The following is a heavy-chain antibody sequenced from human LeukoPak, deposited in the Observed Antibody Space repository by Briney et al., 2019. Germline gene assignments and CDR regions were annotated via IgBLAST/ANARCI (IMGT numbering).Heavy chain of an antibody. V-gene: IGHV1-69*13. CDR1: GGTFSSYA. CDR2: IIPIFGTA. CDR3: ARVGCTNGVCYTGPTGPSGYNWSDP. Sequence: ASVKVSCKASGGTFSSYAISWVRQAPGQGLEWMGGIIPIFGTANYAQKFQGRVTITADESTSTAYMELSSLRSEDTAVYYCARVGCTNGVCYTGPTGPSGYNWSDPWGQGTLVTVSS. D-gene: IGHD2-8*01. J-gene: IGHJ5*02.